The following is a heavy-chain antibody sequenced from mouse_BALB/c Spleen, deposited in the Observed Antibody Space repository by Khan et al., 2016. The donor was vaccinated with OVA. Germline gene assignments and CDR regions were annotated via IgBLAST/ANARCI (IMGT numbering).Heavy chain of an antibody. J-gene: IGHJ3*01. CDR1: GFNIKDYY. D-gene: IGHD2-3*01. Sequence: VQLKQSGAELVRPGALVKLSCKASGFNIKDYYIHWVKQRPEQGLEWIGWIDPENGITIYDPKFQGKATITADTSSNTAYLQLSSLTSEDTAVYYCTRDGYSPWFVYWGQGTLVTVSA. V-gene: IGHV14-1*02. CDR3: TRDGYSPWFVY. CDR2: IDPENGIT.